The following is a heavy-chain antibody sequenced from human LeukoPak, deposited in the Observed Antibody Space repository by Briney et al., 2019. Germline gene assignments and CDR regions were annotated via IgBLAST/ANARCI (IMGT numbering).Heavy chain of an antibody. D-gene: IGHD3-10*01. CDR2: IYWDDDK. Sequence: SGPTLVNPTQTLTLTCSFSGFSLSTSGVGVGWIRQPPGKALEWLALIYWDDDKRYSPSLKSRLTITKDTSKNQVVLTMTNMDPVDTATYYCAHSSRLLWFGEFKGYFDYWGQGTLVTVSS. CDR3: AHSSRLLWFGEFKGYFDY. V-gene: IGHV2-5*02. J-gene: IGHJ4*02. CDR1: GFSLSTSGVG.